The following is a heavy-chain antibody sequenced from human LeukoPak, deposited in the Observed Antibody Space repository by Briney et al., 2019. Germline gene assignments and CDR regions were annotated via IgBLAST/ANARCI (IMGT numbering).Heavy chain of an antibody. CDR1: GGSISSYY. CDR2: IYYSGST. V-gene: IGHV4-59*01. J-gene: IGHJ3*02. CDR3: ARVLAYSGSYLDAFDI. D-gene: IGHD1-26*01. Sequence: SETLSLTCTVSGGSISSYYWSWIRQPPGKGLEWIGYIYYSGSTNYNPSLKSRVTISVDTSENQFSLKLSSVTAADTAVYYCARVLAYSGSYLDAFDIWGQGTMVTVSS.